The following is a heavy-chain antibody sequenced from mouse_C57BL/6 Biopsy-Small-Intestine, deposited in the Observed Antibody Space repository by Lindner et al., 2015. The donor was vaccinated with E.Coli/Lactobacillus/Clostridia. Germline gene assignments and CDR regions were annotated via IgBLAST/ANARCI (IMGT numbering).Heavy chain of an antibody. V-gene: IGHV1-54*01. J-gene: IGHJ4*01. CDR1: GYAFTNYL. CDR2: INPGSGGT. D-gene: IGHD1-1*01. CDR3: ARRDYYGSSYGAMDY. Sequence: VQLQESGAELVRPGTSVKVSCKASGYAFTNYLIEWVKQRPGQGLEWIGVINPGSGGTNYNEKFKGKATLTADKSSRTAYMQLSSLTSEDSAVYFCARRDYYGSSYGAMDYWGQGTSVTVSS.